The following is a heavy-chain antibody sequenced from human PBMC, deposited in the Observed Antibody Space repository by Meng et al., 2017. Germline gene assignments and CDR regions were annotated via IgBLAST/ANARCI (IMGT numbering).Heavy chain of an antibody. V-gene: IGHV7-4-1*02. D-gene: IGHD1-26*01. J-gene: IGHJ4*02. CDR3: ARENRWEPPDY. CDR1: GYTFTSYA. Sequence: QGQVVQFGSYVKKPGASVKVSCKASGYTFTSYAMNWVRQAPGQGLEWMGWINTNTGNPTYAQGFTGRFVFSLDTSVSTAYLQISSLKAEDTAVYYCARENRWEPPDYWGQGTLVTVSS. CDR2: INTNTGNP.